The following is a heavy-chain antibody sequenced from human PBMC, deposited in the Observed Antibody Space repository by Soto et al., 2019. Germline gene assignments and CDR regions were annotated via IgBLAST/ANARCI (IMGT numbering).Heavy chain of an antibody. V-gene: IGHV1-8*01. CDR2: MNPNSGNT. CDR3: ASSRMGYYDFWSGWVGAFDI. J-gene: IGHJ3*02. CDR1: GYTFTSYD. Sequence: ASVKVSWKASGYTFTSYDINWGRQATGQGLEWMGWMNPNSGNTGYAQKFQGRVTMTRNTSISTAYMELSSLRSEDTAVYYCASSRMGYYDFWSGWVGAFDIWGQGTMVTVSS. D-gene: IGHD3-3*01.